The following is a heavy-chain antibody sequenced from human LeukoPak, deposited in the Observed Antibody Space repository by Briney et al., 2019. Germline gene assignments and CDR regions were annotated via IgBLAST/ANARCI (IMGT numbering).Heavy chain of an antibody. D-gene: IGHD2-2*01. V-gene: IGHV1-18*01. CDR1: GYTFTSHG. Sequence: GASVKVSCKASGYTFTSHGISWVRQAPGQGLEWMEWISAYNGNTNYAQKLQGRVAMTTDTSTSTAYMELRSLRSDDTAVYYCARDRVVPAARGAFDIWGQGTMVTVSS. CDR3: ARDRVVPAARGAFDI. J-gene: IGHJ3*02. CDR2: ISAYNGNT.